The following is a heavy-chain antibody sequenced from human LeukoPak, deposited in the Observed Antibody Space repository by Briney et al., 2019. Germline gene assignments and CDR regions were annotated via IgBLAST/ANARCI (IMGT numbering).Heavy chain of an antibody. J-gene: IGHJ4*02. V-gene: IGHV3-53*01. CDR3: ARSTYSGSYRYYFNS. D-gene: IGHD1-26*01. Sequence: GGSLRLFCAASGFTVRNNYVRCVRQAPGKGLEWVSFIYSGTSIYYADSVKGRFTISRDNSKNTLYLKMNSLRTEDTAVYYCARSTYSGSYRYYFNSWGQGTLVTVSP. CDR1: GFTVRNNY. CDR2: IYSGTSI.